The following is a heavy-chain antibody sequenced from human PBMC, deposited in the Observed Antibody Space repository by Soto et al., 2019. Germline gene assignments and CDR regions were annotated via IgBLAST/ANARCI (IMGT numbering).Heavy chain of an antibody. J-gene: IGHJ3*02. CDR3: AKGYSSSSLAFDI. Sequence: PXGCLRLSCAASGFTFSSYAMSWVRQAPGKGLDWVSAISVSGGSTYYADSVKGRFTISRDNSKNTLYLQMNSLRAEDTAVYYCAKGYSSSSLAFDIWGQGTMVTVSS. D-gene: IGHD6-6*01. V-gene: IGHV3-23*01. CDR2: ISVSGGST. CDR1: GFTFSSYA.